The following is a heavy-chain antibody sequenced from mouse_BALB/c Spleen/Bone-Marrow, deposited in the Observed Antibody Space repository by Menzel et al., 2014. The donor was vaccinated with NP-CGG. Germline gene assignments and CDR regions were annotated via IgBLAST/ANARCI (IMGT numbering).Heavy chain of an antibody. D-gene: IGHD2-1*01. J-gene: IGHJ3*01. CDR3: ASCGNYEAWFAY. Sequence: EVQLQQSGPGLVKPGASVKVSCKASGYALTSCNIYWVKQSHGKSLEWIGYIDPYNGDTNYNQKFKVKATLTVDKSSSTAYMHLNSLTSEDSAVYYCASCGNYEAWFAYWGQGTLVTVSA. V-gene: IGHV1S135*01. CDR2: IDPYNGDT. CDR1: GYALTSCN.